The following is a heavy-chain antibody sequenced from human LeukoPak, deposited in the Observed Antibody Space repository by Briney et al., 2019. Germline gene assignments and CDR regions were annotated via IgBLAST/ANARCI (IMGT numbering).Heavy chain of an antibody. J-gene: IGHJ4*02. CDR1: GFTFSSYW. CDR3: ANSRWSGYLDY. D-gene: IGHD3-3*01. V-gene: IGHV3-74*01. Sequence: PGGSLRLSXAASGFTFSSYWMHWVRQAPGKGLVWVSRINSDGSGTTYADFVKGRFTISRDNAKNTLYLQMNSLRAEDTAVYYCANSRWSGYLDYWGQGALVTVSS. CDR2: INSDGSGT.